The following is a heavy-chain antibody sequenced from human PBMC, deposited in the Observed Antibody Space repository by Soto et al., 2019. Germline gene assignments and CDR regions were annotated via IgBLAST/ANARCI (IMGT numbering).Heavy chain of an antibody. CDR3: AGREFSSSSFHYYYYAVDV. Sequence: SETLSLSCAVYGGSFSDYFWTWIRQPPGKGLEWIGEINHSGSTNFNPSLKSRVAISADTSRNQFSLRVTSVTAADTAVYYCAGREFSSSSFHYYYYAVDVWGQRTTVTVSS. D-gene: IGHD6-6*01. CDR1: GGSFSDYF. CDR2: INHSGST. J-gene: IGHJ6*02. V-gene: IGHV4-34*01.